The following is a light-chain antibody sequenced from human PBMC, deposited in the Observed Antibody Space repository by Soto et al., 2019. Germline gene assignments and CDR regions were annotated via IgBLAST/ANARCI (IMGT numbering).Light chain of an antibody. V-gene: IGKV1-6*01. Sequence: AIQMTQSPSSLSTSVGDRVTITCRASQDIRHDLSWYQQKPGKAPKLMIYLASSLQSGVPSRFSGSGSGTDFTLTISSLQPEDFAPYYCLQDYSYPRTFGQGTKVEIK. J-gene: IGKJ1*01. CDR3: LQDYSYPRT. CDR2: LAS. CDR1: QDIRHD.